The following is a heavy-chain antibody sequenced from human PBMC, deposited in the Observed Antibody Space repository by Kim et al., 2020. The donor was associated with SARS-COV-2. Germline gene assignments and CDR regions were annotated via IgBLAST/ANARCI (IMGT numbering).Heavy chain of an antibody. V-gene: IGHV1-46*01. CDR2: INPSGGST. CDR3: ARAARRYDSSGYYLYYFDY. D-gene: IGHD3-22*01. Sequence: ASVKVSCKASGYTFTSYYMHWVRQAPGQGLEWMGIINPSGGSTSYAQKFQGRVTMTRDTSTSTVYMELSSLRSEDTAVYYCARAARRYDSSGYYLYYFDYWGQGTLVTVSS. J-gene: IGHJ4*02. CDR1: GYTFTSYY.